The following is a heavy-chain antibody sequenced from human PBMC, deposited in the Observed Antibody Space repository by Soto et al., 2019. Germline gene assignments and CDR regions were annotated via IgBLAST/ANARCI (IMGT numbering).Heavy chain of an antibody. V-gene: IGHV3-74*01. CDR1: GFTFSSYW. D-gene: IGHD2-8*01. Sequence: GGSLRLSCAASGFTFSSYWLHWVRQAPGKGLVWVSGINWNSGSISYADSVKGRFTISRDNAKNSLYLQMNSLRAEDTALYYCAKDCTNGLGLDAFDIWGQGTMVTVSS. CDR2: INWNSGSI. J-gene: IGHJ3*02. CDR3: AKDCTNGLGLDAFDI.